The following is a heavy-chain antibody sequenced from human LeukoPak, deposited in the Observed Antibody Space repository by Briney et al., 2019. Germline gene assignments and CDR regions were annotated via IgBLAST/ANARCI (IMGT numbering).Heavy chain of an antibody. J-gene: IGHJ4*02. CDR2: INPSGGST. V-gene: IGHV1-46*01. Sequence: ASVKVSCKASGYTFTSYYMHWVRQAPGQGLEWMGIINPSGGSTSYAQKFQGRVTMTRDTSTSTVYMELSSLRSEDTAVYYCARGDPTYYDILTGFDYWGQGTLVTVSS. CDR3: ARGDPTYYDILTGFDY. CDR1: GYTFTSYY. D-gene: IGHD3-9*01.